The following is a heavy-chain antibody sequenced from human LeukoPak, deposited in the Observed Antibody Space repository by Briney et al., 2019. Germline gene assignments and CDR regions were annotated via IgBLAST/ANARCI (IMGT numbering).Heavy chain of an antibody. V-gene: IGHV4-59*12. CDR3: ARSGFDDAFDI. CDR2: IYYSGST. CDR1: GGSISSYY. Sequence: SETLSLTCTVSGGSISSYYWSWIRQPPGKGLEWIGYIYYSGSTNYNPSLKSRVTISVDTSKNQFSLKLSSVTAADTAVYYCARSGFDDAFDIWGQGTMVTVSS. J-gene: IGHJ3*02. D-gene: IGHD3-10*01.